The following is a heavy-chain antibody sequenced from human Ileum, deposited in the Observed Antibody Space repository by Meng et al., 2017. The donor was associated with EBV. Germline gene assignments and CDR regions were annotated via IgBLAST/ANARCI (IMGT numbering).Heavy chain of an antibody. D-gene: IGHD3-10*01. J-gene: IGHJ4*02. CDR1: GGSVSGSGW. CDR2: VYHDGAT. CDR3: ARSSPSVRGLDY. V-gene: IGHV4-4*02. Sequence: ASGPGLWKPSGTRSPTCAFPGGSVSGSGWWSWVRPPPGKGLEWIGAVYHDGATNYHPSLKSRVTISLDKSKNEVNLHLNSLTAADTAVYFCARSSPSVRGLDYWGQGTLVTVSS.